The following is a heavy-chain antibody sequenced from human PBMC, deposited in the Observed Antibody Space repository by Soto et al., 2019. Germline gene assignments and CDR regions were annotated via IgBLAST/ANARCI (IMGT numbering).Heavy chain of an antibody. J-gene: IGHJ4*02. CDR2: IYYDGSNK. D-gene: IGHD3-22*01. V-gene: IGHV3-33*01. CDR1: GFTFSSYG. Sequence: QVQLVESGGGVVQPGRSLRLSCAVSGFTFSSYGMNWVRQAPGKGLEWVAAIYYDGSNKYYADSVRGRFTISRDNFKNTLYLHMNSLRAEDTAVYYCARDSKDDSSGYYAGFYYWGKGTLVTVSS. CDR3: ARDSKDDSSGYYAGFYY.